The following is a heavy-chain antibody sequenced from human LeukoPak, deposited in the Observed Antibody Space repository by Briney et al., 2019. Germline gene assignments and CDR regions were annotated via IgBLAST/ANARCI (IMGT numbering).Heavy chain of an antibody. V-gene: IGHV4-39*07. CDR2: IYYSGST. J-gene: IGHJ4*02. Sequence: PSETLSLTCTVSGGSISSSSYYWGWIRQPPGKGLEWIGSIYYSGSTYYNPSLKSRVTISVDTSKNQFSLKLSSVTAADTAVYYCARGGPLYCSGGSCYSRPEGEYFDYWGQGTLVTVSS. CDR3: ARGGPLYCSGGSCYSRPEGEYFDY. CDR1: GGSISSSSYY. D-gene: IGHD2-15*01.